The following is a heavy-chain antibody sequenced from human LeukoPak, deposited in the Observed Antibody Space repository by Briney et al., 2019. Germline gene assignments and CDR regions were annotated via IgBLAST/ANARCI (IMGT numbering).Heavy chain of an antibody. D-gene: IGHD6-13*01. Sequence: TSQTLSLTCVVTGGAISSGGYSWSWIPQPPGKGLEWIGYIYESGSTYYNPSLESRVTISVDRSKNQFSLKLSSVTAADTAVYYCGRGGIAAAASGVDYWGQGTLVTVSS. CDR1: GGAISSGGYS. CDR3: GRGGIAAAASGVDY. V-gene: IGHV4-30-2*01. CDR2: IYESGST. J-gene: IGHJ4*02.